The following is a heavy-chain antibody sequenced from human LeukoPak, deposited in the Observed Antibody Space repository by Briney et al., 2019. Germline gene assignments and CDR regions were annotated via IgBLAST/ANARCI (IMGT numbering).Heavy chain of an antibody. D-gene: IGHD3-3*02. CDR1: GDSISCDNW. CDR3: ARGNVAFRETYYFDY. CDR2: IYHSGST. V-gene: IGHV4-4*02. Sequence: SETLSLTCAVSGDSISCDNWWSRVRQPPAKGLEWIGEIYHSGSTNYNPSLKSRVTISVDKSKNQFSLKLSSVTAADAAVYYCARGNVAFRETYYFDYWGQGTLVTVSS. J-gene: IGHJ4*02.